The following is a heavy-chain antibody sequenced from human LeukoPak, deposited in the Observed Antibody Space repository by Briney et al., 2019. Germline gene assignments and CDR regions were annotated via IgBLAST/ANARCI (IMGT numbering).Heavy chain of an antibody. Sequence: AGGSLRLSCAASGFTFDDYAMHWVRQAPGKGLEWVSGISWNSGSIGYADSVKDRFTISRDNAKNSLYLQMNSLRAEDTALYYCAKLTAAAGSDYWGQGTLVTVSS. CDR3: AKLTAAAGSDY. CDR2: ISWNSGSI. J-gene: IGHJ4*02. D-gene: IGHD6-13*01. CDR1: GFTFDDYA. V-gene: IGHV3-9*01.